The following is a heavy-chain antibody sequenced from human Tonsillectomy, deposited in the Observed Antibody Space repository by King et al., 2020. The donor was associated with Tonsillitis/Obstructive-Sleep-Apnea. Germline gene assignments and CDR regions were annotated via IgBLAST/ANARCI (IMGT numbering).Heavy chain of an antibody. J-gene: IGHJ5*02. D-gene: IGHD6-19*01. CDR2: INPNSGET. CDR1: GYKFTYYY. CDR3: AREASPDSSGWRSWLDP. Sequence: VQLVESGAAVKKPGASLKVSCKASGYKFTYYYIHWVRLAPGQEPEWMGWINPNSGETHYAPKFQGRLIVTRDTAISTAYMELSSLTSNDTAVYHCAREASPDSSGWRSWLDPWGRGTLVTVSS. V-gene: IGHV1-2*02.